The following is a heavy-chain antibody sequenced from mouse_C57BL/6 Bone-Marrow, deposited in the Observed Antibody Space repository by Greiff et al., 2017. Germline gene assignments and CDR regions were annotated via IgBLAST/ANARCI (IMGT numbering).Heavy chain of an antibody. V-gene: IGHV14-4*01. J-gene: IGHJ1*03. CDR3: TTVADWYVDV. D-gene: IGHD1-1*02. CDR2: IYPENGDT. Sequence: EVQLQQSGAELVRPGASVKLSCTASGFNIKDDYMHWVKQRPEQGLEWIGWIYPENGDTEYASKFQGKATITADTSSNTAYLQLSSLTSEETAVYYCTTVADWYVDVWGTGTTVTVSS. CDR1: GFNIKDDY.